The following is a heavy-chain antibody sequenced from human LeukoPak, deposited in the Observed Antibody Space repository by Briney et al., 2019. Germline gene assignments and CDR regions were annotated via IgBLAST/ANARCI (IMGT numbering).Heavy chain of an antibody. J-gene: IGHJ5*02. D-gene: IGHD4-17*01. V-gene: IGHV4-59*12. CDR1: GGSISSYY. CDR3: ARDETYAFDP. Sequence: SETLSLTCTVSGGSISSYYWSWIRQPPGKGLEWIGYIYYSGSTNYNPSLKSRVAISVDTSKNQFPLKLSSVTAADTAVYYCARDETYAFDPWGQGTLVTVSS. CDR2: IYYSGST.